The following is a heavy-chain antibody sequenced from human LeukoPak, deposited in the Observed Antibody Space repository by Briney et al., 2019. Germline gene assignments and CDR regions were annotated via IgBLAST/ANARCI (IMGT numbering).Heavy chain of an antibody. V-gene: IGHV3-21*01. CDR3: ARDRMRLIAAAAGYTDY. Sequence: GGSLRLSCATSGFTFSSYSMNWIRQAPGKGLEWVSSISSGTTYIYYADSLKGRFTISRDNAKSSLYLQMNSLRAEDTAVYYCARDRMRLIAAAAGYTDYWGQGTLVTVSS. J-gene: IGHJ4*02. CDR2: ISSGTTYI. CDR1: GFTFSSYS. D-gene: IGHD6-13*01.